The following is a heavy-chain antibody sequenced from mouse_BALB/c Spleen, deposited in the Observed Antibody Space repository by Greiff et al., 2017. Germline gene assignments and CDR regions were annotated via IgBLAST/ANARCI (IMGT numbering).Heavy chain of an antibody. CDR3: ARGVTTVVHYFDY. J-gene: IGHJ2*01. Sequence: QVQLKESGAELMKPGASVKISCKATGYTFSSYWIEWVKQRPGHGLEWIGEILPGSGSTNYNEKFKGKATFTADTSSNTAYMQLSSLTSEDSAVYYCARGVTTVVHYFDYWGQGTTLTVSS. CDR1: GYTFSSYW. CDR2: ILPGSGST. D-gene: IGHD1-1*01. V-gene: IGHV1-9*01.